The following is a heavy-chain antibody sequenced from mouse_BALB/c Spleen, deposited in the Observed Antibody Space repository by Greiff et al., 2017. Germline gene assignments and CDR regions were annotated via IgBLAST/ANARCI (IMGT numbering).Heavy chain of an antibody. V-gene: IGHV5-6-4*01. CDR2: ISSGGSYT. D-gene: IGHD1-1*01. J-gene: IGHJ4*01. CDR1: GFTFSSYT. CDR3: TRDGNYYGSSPYAMDY. Sequence: EVKLMESGGGLVKPGGSLKLSCAASGFTFSSYTMSWVRQTPEKRLEWVATISSGGSYTYYPDSVKGRFTISRDNAKSTLYLQMSSLKSEDTGMYFCTRDGNYYGSSPYAMDYWGQGTSVTVSS.